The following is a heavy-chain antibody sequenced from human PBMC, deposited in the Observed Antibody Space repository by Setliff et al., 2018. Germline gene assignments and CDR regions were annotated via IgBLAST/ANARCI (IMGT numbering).Heavy chain of an antibody. V-gene: IGHV1-69*05. Sequence: SVKVSCKASGGTFSSYGISWVRQAPGQGLEWMGGTIPMFGTTNYARKFQGRVTIITDESTSTAYMELSSLRSEDTAVYYCAREGVDPRSSTDYRYYMDVWGKGTTVTVSS. CDR1: GGTFSSYG. D-gene: IGHD2-15*01. CDR2: TIPMFGTT. CDR3: AREGVDPRSSTDYRYYMDV. J-gene: IGHJ6*03.